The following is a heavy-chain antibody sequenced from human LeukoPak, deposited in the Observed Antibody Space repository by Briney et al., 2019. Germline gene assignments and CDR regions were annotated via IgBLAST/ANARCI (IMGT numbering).Heavy chain of an antibody. D-gene: IGHD1-26*01. CDR3: ARLIVPDIDY. V-gene: IGHV3-30-3*01. Sequence: GGSLRLSCAASGFTFSGYAMHWVRQAPGRGLEWVSVISYDGSQKYYTDSVKGRFTISRDNSKNTLYLQMDSLRAEDTAVYYCARLIVPDIDYWGQGTLVTVSS. J-gene: IGHJ4*02. CDR1: GFTFSGYA. CDR2: ISYDGSQK.